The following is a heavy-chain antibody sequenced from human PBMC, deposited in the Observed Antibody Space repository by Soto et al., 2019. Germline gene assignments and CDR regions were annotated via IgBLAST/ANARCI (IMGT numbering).Heavy chain of an antibody. CDR3: ARDRSYCSSTSCYIFYY. V-gene: IGHV1-2*02. CDR2: INPNSGGT. CDR1: GYTFTGYY. J-gene: IGHJ4*02. Sequence: GASVKVSCKASGYTFTGYYMHWVRQAPGQGLEWMGWINPNSGGTNYAQKFQGRVTMTRDTSISTAYMELSRLRSDDTAVYYCARDRSYCSSTSCYIFYYWGQGTLLTVSS. D-gene: IGHD2-2*02.